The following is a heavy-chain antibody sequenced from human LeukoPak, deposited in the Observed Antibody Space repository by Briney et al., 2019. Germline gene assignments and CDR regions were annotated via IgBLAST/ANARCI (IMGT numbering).Heavy chain of an antibody. CDR3: AGHDGQLAPPRH. CDR1: GGSISSSSYY. D-gene: IGHD6-6*01. V-gene: IGHV4-39*01. CDR2: VSFSGTS. J-gene: IGHJ4*02. Sequence: SETLSLTCTVSGGSISSSSYYWDWIRQPPGKGLEWIAAVSFSGTSYYNPSLQSRLTVSKDTSRDQFSLRLSSVTAADTAVYFCAGHDGQLAPPRHWGQGTLVTVSS.